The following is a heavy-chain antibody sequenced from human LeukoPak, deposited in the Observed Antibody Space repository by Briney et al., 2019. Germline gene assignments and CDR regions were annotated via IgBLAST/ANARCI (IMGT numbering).Heavy chain of an antibody. D-gene: IGHD2-2*02. J-gene: IGHJ5*02. CDR2: ISYDGSNK. CDR3: ARENRIVVVPAAIRWFDP. V-gene: IGHV3-30-3*01. CDR1: GFTFSSYA. Sequence: GGSLRLSCAASGFTFSSYAMHWVRQAPGKGLEWVAVISYDGSNKYYADSVKGRFTIARDNSKNTLYLQMNSLRAEDTAVYYCARENRIVVVPAAIRWFDPWGQGTLVTVSS.